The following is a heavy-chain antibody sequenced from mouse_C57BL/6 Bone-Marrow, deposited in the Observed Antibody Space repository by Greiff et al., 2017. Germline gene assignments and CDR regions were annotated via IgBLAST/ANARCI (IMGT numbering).Heavy chain of an antibody. Sequence: EVKVVESGGDLVKPGGSLKLSCAASGFTFSSYGMSWVRQTPDKRLEWVATISSGGSYTYYPDSVKGRFTISRDNAKNTLYLQTSSLKSEDTAMYYCARLSPFAYWGQGTLVTVSA. D-gene: IGHD6-2*01. CDR1: GFTFSSYG. V-gene: IGHV5-6*01. CDR2: ISSGGSYT. J-gene: IGHJ3*01. CDR3: ARLSPFAY.